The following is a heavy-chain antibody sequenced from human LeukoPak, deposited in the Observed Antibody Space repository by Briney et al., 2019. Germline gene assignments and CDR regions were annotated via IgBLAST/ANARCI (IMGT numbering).Heavy chain of an antibody. CDR1: GYTLTELS. Sequence: ASVKVSCKVSGYTLTELSMHWVRQAPGKGLEWMGGFDPEDGETIYAQKFQGRVTMTEDTSTDTAYMGLSSLRSEDTAVYYCATDYLVWGSYRYSHFDYWGQGTLVTVSS. D-gene: IGHD3-16*02. CDR3: ATDYLVWGSYRYSHFDY. V-gene: IGHV1-24*01. J-gene: IGHJ4*02. CDR2: FDPEDGET.